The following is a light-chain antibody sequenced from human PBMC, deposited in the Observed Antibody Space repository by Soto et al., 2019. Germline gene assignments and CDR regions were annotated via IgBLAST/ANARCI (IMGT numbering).Light chain of an antibody. V-gene: IGKV3-11*01. CDR1: QTVVGF. CDR2: DAS. J-gene: IGKJ1*01. Sequence: DIVLTQSPATLSLSPGERATLSCRASQTVVGFLAWYQQKPGQAPRLLIYDASNRAAAIPARFSGSGSGTDYTLTISSLEPEYFAIYYCQQRASWTWTFGQGTKVEIK. CDR3: QQRASWTWT.